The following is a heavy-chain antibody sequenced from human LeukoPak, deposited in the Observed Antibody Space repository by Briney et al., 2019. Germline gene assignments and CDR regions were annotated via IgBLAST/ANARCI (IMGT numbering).Heavy chain of an antibody. CDR3: ARSAGPVVVAATHY. CDR2: INPNSGGT. J-gene: IGHJ4*02. Sequence: ASVKVSCKASGYTFTDYYIHWVRQAPGQGLEWMGWINPNSGGTNYAQNFQGRVTMTRDTSISTTYMELSGLRSDDTAVYYCARSAGPVVVAATHYWGQGTLVTVSS. V-gene: IGHV1-2*02. CDR1: GYTFTDYY. D-gene: IGHD2-15*01.